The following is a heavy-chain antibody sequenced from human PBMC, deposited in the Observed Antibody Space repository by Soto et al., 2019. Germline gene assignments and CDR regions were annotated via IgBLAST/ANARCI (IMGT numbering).Heavy chain of an antibody. J-gene: IGHJ4*02. D-gene: IGHD5-12*01. Sequence: PSETLSLTCTVSGGSISSSFYYWGWIRQPPGKGLEWIGSIYYSGSTYYNPSLKSRVTISVDTSENQFSLKLSSVTAADTAVYYCARHRRSGYEGSVAYWGQGTLVTVSS. CDR3: ARHRRSGYEGSVAY. CDR2: IYYSGST. CDR1: GGSISSSFYY. V-gene: IGHV4-39*01.